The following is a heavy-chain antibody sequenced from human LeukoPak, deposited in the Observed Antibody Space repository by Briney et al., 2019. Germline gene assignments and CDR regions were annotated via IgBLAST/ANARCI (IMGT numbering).Heavy chain of an antibody. V-gene: IGHV3-48*04. J-gene: IGHJ4*02. Sequence: GGSLRLSCAASGFTLSSYSMNWVRQAPGKGLEWISFIDSSSRTIFYAESVKGRFTISRDNAKNSLFLQMNSLRAEDTAVYYCAKDYDSPFDYWGQGTLVTVSS. D-gene: IGHD3-22*01. CDR2: IDSSSRTI. CDR1: GFTLSSYS. CDR3: AKDYDSPFDY.